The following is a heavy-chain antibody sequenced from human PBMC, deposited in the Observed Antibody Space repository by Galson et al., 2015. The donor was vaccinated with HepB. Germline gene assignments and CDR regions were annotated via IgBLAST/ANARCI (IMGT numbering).Heavy chain of an antibody. CDR1: GFSFSLYG. J-gene: IGHJ4*02. D-gene: IGHD1-26*01. CDR3: AREEGCQRVGQLDC. V-gene: IGHV3-30*02. CDR2: IQTDGITK. Sequence: SLRLSCAASGFSFSLYGIHWVRQAPGKGLEWVSFIQTDGITKYFPDSVKGRFTISRDNSRNTVYLQINSLRDEDTAVYYCAREEGCQRVGQLDCWGQGTLVIGSS.